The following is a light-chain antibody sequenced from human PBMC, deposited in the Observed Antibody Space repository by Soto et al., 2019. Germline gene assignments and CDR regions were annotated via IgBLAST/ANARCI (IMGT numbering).Light chain of an antibody. CDR3: QQGHSTPYT. CDR2: AAS. J-gene: IGKJ2*01. Sequence: DIQMTQSPSSLSVSVGDRVTITCRASQSIRHYLTWYQQKPGDAPKLLIYAASTLQGAVPSRFSGSGSGPDLTLTISSLQPEDFATYHCQQGHSTPYTFGQGTRLEI. CDR1: QSIRHY. V-gene: IGKV1-39*01.